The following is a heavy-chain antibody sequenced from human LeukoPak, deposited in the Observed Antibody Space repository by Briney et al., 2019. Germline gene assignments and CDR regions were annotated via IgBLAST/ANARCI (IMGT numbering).Heavy chain of an antibody. Sequence: ASVNVSCKASGYTFTSYGISWVRQAPGQGLEWMGWISAYNGNTNYAQKLQGRVTMTTDTSTSTAYMELRSLRSDDTAVYYCARTDYGDHFLDYWGQGILVTVSS. CDR3: ARTDYGDHFLDY. J-gene: IGHJ4*02. CDR2: ISAYNGNT. D-gene: IGHD4-17*01. V-gene: IGHV1-18*01. CDR1: GYTFTSYG.